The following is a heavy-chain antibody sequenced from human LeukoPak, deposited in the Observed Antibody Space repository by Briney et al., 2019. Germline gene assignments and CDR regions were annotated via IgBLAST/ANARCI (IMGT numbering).Heavy chain of an antibody. J-gene: IGHJ4*02. D-gene: IGHD3-22*01. CDR3: AIMHPYYDGSGYWVQ. Sequence: GGSLRLSCAASGFTFSSYAMSWVRQAPGKGLEWVSGISTSGGSSSYADSVRGRFTISRDNPRNTLYMQMNSLRAEDTALYYCAIMHPYYDGSGYWVQWGQGTLVTVSS. CDR1: GFTFSSYA. V-gene: IGHV3-23*01. CDR2: ISTSGGSS.